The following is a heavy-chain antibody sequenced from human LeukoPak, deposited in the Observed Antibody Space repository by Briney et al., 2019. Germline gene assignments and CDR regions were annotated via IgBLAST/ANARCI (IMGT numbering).Heavy chain of an antibody. J-gene: IGHJ4*02. D-gene: IGHD3-22*01. CDR3: AIMHPYYDGSGYWVQ. Sequence: GGSLRLSCAASGFTFSSYAMSWVRQAPGKGLEWVSGISTSGGSSSYADSVRGRFTISRDNPRNTLYMQMNSLRAEDTALYYCAIMHPYYDGSGYWVQWGQGTLVTVSS. CDR1: GFTFSSYA. V-gene: IGHV3-23*01. CDR2: ISTSGGSS.